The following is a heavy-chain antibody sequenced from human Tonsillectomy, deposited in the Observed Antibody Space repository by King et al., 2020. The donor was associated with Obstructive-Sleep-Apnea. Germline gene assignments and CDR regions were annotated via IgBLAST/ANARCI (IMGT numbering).Heavy chain of an antibody. CDR3: ARRSGPEIMITFGGVIVYRGGLDY. D-gene: IGHD3-16*02. Sequence: VQLVESGGGLVQPGGSLRLSCAASGFTFSSYWMSWVRQAPGKGLEWVANIKQDGSEKYYVDSVKVRFTISRDNAKNSLYLQMNSLRAADTAVYYCARRSGPEIMITFGGVIVYRGGLDYWGQGTLVTVSS. J-gene: IGHJ4*02. CDR1: GFTFSSYW. V-gene: IGHV3-7*01. CDR2: IKQDGSEK.